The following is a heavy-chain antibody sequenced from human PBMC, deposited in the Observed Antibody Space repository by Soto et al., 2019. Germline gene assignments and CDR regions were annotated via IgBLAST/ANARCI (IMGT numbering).Heavy chain of an antibody. CDR3: ARDEQLALDY. CDR2: ISYDGSNK. D-gene: IGHD6-6*01. V-gene: IGHV3-30-3*01. J-gene: IGHJ4*02. Sequence: QVQLVESGGGVVQPGRSLRLSCAASGFTFSSYALHSVRHAPGKGLEWVAVISYDGSNKYYADSVKGRFTISRDNSKDTLYLQMNSLRAEDTAVYYCARDEQLALDYWGQGTLVTVSS. CDR1: GFTFSSYA.